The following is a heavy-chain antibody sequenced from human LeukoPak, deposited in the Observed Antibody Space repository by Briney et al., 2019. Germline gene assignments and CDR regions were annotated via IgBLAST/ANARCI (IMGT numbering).Heavy chain of an antibody. V-gene: IGHV1-18*01. CDR1: GYTFTSYG. D-gene: IGHD3-22*01. Sequence: ASVKVSCKASGYTFTSYGISWVRQAPGQGLEWMGWISAYNGNTNYAQELQGRVTMTTDTSTSTAYMELRSLRSDDTAVYYCARGYLRAYDSSGYAGDYWGQGTLVTVSS. J-gene: IGHJ4*02. CDR2: ISAYNGNT. CDR3: ARGYLRAYDSSGYAGDY.